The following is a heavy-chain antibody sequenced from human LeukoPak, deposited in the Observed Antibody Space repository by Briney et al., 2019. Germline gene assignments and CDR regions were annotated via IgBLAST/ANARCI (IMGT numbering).Heavy chain of an antibody. V-gene: IGHV3-66*01. J-gene: IGHJ1*01. CDR3: ARGGIGYYNSSGYDEYFQH. CDR2: IYSGGST. Sequence: GGSLRLSCAASGFTVSTNYMSWVRQAPGKGLEWVSLIYSGGSTYYADSVKGRFTISRDNSKNTLYLQMNSLRAEDTALYYCARGGIGYYNSSGYDEYFQHWGQGTLVTVSS. CDR1: GFTVSTNY. D-gene: IGHD3-22*01.